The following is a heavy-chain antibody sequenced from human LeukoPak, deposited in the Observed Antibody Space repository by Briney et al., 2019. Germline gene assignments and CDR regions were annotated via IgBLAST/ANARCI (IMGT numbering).Heavy chain of an antibody. Sequence: PGGSLRLSCAASGFTVSSNYMSWVRQAPGKGLEWVANIKQDGSEKYYVDSVKGRFTISRDNAKNSLYLQMNSLRAEDTAVYYCARLKSTVPLDAFDIWGQGTMVTVSS. CDR1: GFTVSSNY. D-gene: IGHD3-10*01. CDR3: ARLKSTVPLDAFDI. J-gene: IGHJ3*02. CDR2: IKQDGSEK. V-gene: IGHV3-7*01.